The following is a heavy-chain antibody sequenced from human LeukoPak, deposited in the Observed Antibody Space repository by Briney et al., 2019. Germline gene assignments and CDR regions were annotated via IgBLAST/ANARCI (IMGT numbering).Heavy chain of an antibody. Sequence: SETLSLTCTVSGGSISSYYWSWIRQPPGKGLEWIGRIYISGTTNYNSSLKSRITMSLDTSKNQLSLKLSSVTAADTAVYYCARGGSPVGATNDYWGQGTLVTVSS. CDR2: IYISGTT. CDR1: GGSISSYY. CDR3: ARGGSPVGATNDY. J-gene: IGHJ4*02. V-gene: IGHV4-4*07. D-gene: IGHD1-26*01.